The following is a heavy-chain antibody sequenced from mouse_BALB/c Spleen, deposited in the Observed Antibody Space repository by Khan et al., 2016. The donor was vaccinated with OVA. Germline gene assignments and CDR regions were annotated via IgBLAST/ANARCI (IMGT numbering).Heavy chain of an antibody. Sequence: EVELVESGGDLVKPGGSLKLSCAASGFTFSTSGMPWVRQIPDKRLEWVATISSGGSYTYYPDNVKGRFTISRDNAKNTLYLQMSNLKYEDTAMYDCARLAYHYNSGGIDYWGQGTLVTVSA. D-gene: IGHD1-1*01. J-gene: IGHJ3*01. CDR1: GFTFSTSG. V-gene: IGHV5-6*01. CDR3: ARLAYHYNSGGIDY. CDR2: ISSGGSYT.